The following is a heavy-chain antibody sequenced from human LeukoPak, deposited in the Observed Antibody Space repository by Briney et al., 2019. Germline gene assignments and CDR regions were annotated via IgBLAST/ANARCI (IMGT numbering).Heavy chain of an antibody. J-gene: IGHJ4*02. D-gene: IGHD3-10*01. CDR2: ISYDGSNK. Sequence: PGRSLRLSCAASGFTFSSYGMHWVRQAPGKGLEWVAVISYDGSNKYYADSVKGRFTISRDNSKNTLYLQMNSLRAEDTAVYYCALTSSTMAIDYWGQGTLVTVSS. CDR1: GFTFSSYG. CDR3: ALTSSTMAIDY. V-gene: IGHV3-30*03.